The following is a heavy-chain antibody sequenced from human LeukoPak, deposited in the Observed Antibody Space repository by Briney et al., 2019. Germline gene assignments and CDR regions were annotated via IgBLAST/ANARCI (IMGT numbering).Heavy chain of an antibody. J-gene: IGHJ5*02. Sequence: NPSETLSLTCAVYGGSFSGYYWSWIRQPPGKGLEWIGEINHSGSTNYNPSLKSRVTISVDTSKSQFSLKLNSVTAAGTAVYYCARGAAAAGTYWFDPWGQGTLVTVSS. CDR1: GGSFSGYY. V-gene: IGHV4-34*01. D-gene: IGHD6-13*01. CDR2: INHSGST. CDR3: ARGAAAAGTYWFDP.